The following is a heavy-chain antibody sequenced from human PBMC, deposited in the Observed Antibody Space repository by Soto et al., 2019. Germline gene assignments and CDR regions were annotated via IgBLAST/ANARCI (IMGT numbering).Heavy chain of an antibody. Sequence: EVQLVESGGGLVQPGGSLRVSCAASGLNVSSNSMNWVRQAPGRGLEWVSITYSGGSSYYADSVKGRFTISRDNSKNTLFLQMNSLRAEDTAVYSCARAGAYSSANMDVWGKGTTVTVSS. CDR3: ARAGAYSSANMDV. CDR1: GLNVSSNS. CDR2: TYSGGSS. J-gene: IGHJ6*03. D-gene: IGHD6-25*01. V-gene: IGHV3-66*01.